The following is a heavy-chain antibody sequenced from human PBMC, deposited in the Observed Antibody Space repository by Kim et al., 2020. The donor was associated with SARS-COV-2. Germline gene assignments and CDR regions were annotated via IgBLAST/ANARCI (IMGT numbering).Heavy chain of an antibody. CDR3: ARVHSGYGSGAADY. Sequence: GGSLRLSRAASGFTFSSYSMNWVRQAPGKGLEWVSSISSSSSYIYYADSVKGRFTISRDNAKNSLYLQMNSLRAEDTAVYYCARVHSGYGSGAADYWGQGTLVTVSS. V-gene: IGHV3-21*01. CDR2: ISSSSSYI. D-gene: IGHD5-12*01. J-gene: IGHJ4*02. CDR1: GFTFSSYS.